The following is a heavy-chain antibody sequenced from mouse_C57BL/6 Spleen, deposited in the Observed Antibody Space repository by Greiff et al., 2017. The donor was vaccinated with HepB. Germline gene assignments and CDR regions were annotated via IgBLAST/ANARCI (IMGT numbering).Heavy chain of an antibody. CDR2: IDPENGDT. J-gene: IGHJ2*01. V-gene: IGHV14-4*01. D-gene: IGHD4-1*01. CDR3: TTLTGTNY. CDR1: GFNIKDDY. Sequence: EVQRVESGAELVRPGASVKLSCTASGFNIKDDYMHWVKQRPEQGLEWIGWIDPENGDTEYASKFQGKATITADTSSNTAYLQLSSLTSEDTAVYYCTTLTGTNYWGQGTTLTVSS.